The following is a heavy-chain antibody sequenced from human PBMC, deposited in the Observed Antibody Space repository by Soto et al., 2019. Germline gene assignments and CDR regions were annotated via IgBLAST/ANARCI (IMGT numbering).Heavy chain of an antibody. V-gene: IGHV4-39*01. J-gene: IGHJ5*02. CDR2: IYYSGST. Sequence: SETLSLTCTVSGGSISSSSYFWGWIRQPPGKGLEWIGNIYYSGSTYYTPSLKSRVTISLDTSKNQFSLKLSSVTAADTAVYYCASKYCSGGSCYSRSWFDPWGQGTLVTVSS. CDR3: ASKYCSGGSCYSRSWFDP. CDR1: GGSISSSSYF. D-gene: IGHD2-15*01.